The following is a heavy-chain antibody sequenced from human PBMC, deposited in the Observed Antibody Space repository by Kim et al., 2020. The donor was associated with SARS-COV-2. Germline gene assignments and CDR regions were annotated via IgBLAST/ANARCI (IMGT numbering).Heavy chain of an antibody. CDR3: AKEYYDFWSGYYTPNYYYYGMDV. J-gene: IGHJ6*02. D-gene: IGHD3-3*01. V-gene: IGHV3-30*18. Sequence: GGSLRLSCAASGFTFSSYGMHWVRQAPGKGLEWVAVISYDGSNKYYADSVKGRFTISRDNSKNTLYLQMNSLRAEDTAVYYCAKEYYDFWSGYYTPNYYYYGMDVWGQGTTVTVSS. CDR1: GFTFSSYG. CDR2: ISYDGSNK.